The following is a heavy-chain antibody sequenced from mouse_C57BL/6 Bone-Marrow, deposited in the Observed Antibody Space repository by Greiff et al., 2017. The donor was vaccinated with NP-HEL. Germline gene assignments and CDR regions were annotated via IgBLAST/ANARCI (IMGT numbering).Heavy chain of an antibody. CDR3: TRATYDDGSSYPFAY. D-gene: IGHD1-1*01. CDR2: IDPETGGT. Sequence: QVQLQQSGAELVRPGASVTLSCKASGYTFTDYEMHWVKQTPVHGLEWIGAIDPETGGTAYTQKFKGKAILTADKSSSTAYMELRSLTSEDSAVYYCTRATYDDGSSYPFAYWGQGTLVTVSA. V-gene: IGHV1-15*01. J-gene: IGHJ3*01. CDR1: GYTFTDYE.